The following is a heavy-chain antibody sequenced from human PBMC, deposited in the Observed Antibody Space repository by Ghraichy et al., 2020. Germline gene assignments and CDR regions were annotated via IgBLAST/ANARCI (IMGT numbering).Heavy chain of an antibody. Sequence: ASVKVSCKGSGYIFNSYGISWVRQAPGQGLEWMGWISGYNGRTKYGQKFQGRVTMTTDTSTSTAYMDLRSLRSDDTAVYYCARAKGDIVVVPAPYYYYYDMDVWGQGTTVTVSS. D-gene: IGHD2-2*01. J-gene: IGHJ6*02. CDR3: ARAKGDIVVVPAPYYYYYDMDV. CDR1: GYIFNSYG. V-gene: IGHV1-18*01. CDR2: ISGYNGRT.